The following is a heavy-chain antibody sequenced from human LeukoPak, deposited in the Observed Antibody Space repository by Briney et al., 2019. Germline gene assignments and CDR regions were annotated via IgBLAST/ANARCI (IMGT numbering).Heavy chain of an antibody. J-gene: IGHJ1*01. CDR2: IRYDGSNK. CDR3: AKDHCSSTSCYRTGAEYFQH. V-gene: IGHV3-30*02. D-gene: IGHD2-2*01. CDR1: GFTFSSYG. Sequence: GGSLRLXCAASGFTFSSYGMHWVRQAPGKGLEWVAFIRYDGSNKYYADSVKGRFTISRDNSKNTLYLQMNSLRAEDTAVYYCAKDHCSSTSCYRTGAEYFQHWGQGTLVTVSS.